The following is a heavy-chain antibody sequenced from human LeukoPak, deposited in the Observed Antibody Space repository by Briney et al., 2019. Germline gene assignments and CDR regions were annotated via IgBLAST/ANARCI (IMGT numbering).Heavy chain of an antibody. V-gene: IGHV3-48*04. CDR3: AREDGYNQRGDAFDI. CDR1: GFTFSSYS. D-gene: IGHD5-24*01. J-gene: IGHJ3*02. Sequence: PGGSLRLSCAASGFTFSSYSMNWVRQAPGKGLEWVSYISSSGSTIYYADSVKGRFTISRDNAKNSLYLQMNSLRAEDTAVYYCAREDGYNQRGDAFDIWGQGTMVTVSS. CDR2: ISSSGSTI.